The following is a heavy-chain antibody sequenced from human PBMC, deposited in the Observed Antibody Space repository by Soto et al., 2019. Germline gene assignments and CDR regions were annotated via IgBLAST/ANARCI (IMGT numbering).Heavy chain of an antibody. V-gene: IGHV3-64*02. CDR3: VRQAKLTTVTANVGYYYGLDV. D-gene: IGHD4-4*01. J-gene: IGHJ6*02. CDR2: ISSDGGST. CDR1: GFTFNRYP. Sequence: EVHLVESGEGLVQPGGSLRLSCVASGFTFNRYPMHWVRQSPGKGLEYVSGISSDGGSTFYADSVRGRITVSRDNFKNTLFLQMGSLRVEDMAVYYCVRQAKLTTVTANVGYYYGLDVWGQGTTVTVSS.